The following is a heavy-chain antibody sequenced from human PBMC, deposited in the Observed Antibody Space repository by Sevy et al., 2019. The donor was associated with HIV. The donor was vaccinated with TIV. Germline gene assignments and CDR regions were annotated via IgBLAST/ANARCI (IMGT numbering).Heavy chain of an antibody. CDR3: AGEGGSSGRCGYFHY. V-gene: IGHV3-30*04. CDR1: GI. D-gene: IGHD3-22*01. J-gene: IGHJ4*02. CDR2: ISHDGVGK. Sequence: GGSLRLSCAASGIMHWVRQAPGRGLEWVAGISHDGVGKYYLDSVKGRLIVSRDNSKKKVYLEINSLRTEETAVYYCAGEGGSSGRCGYFHYWGLGTLVTVSS.